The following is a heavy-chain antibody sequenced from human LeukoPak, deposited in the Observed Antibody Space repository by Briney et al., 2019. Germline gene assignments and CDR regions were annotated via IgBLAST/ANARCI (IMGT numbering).Heavy chain of an antibody. CDR2: IGGRDGST. V-gene: IGHV3-23*01. CDR3: AKHGVAVVVAATPTNWLDP. Sequence: RTGGSLRLSCAASGFTFSSYAMSWVRQAPGRGLEWVSGIGGRDGSTYYADSVKGRFTISRDNSKKTLYLQMNSLRDDDTAVYYCAKHGVAVVVAATPTNWLDPWGQGTLVTVSS. D-gene: IGHD2-15*01. CDR1: GFTFSSYA. J-gene: IGHJ5*02.